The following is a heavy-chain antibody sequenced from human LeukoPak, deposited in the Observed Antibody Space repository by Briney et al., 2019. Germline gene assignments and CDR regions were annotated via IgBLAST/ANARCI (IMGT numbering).Heavy chain of an antibody. J-gene: IGHJ4*02. Sequence: SETLSQTFAVYGGSVSGYYWAWIRQSPGRGLEWIGEINPSGRTTYNPSLKSRVSTSGDTSNNQISLKLSSVTAADTAVYYCTRGSVDSGSSWEWGQGSLVTVSS. CDR3: TRGSVDSGSSWE. CDR2: INPSGRT. CDR1: GGSVSGYY. V-gene: IGHV4-34*01. D-gene: IGHD1-26*01.